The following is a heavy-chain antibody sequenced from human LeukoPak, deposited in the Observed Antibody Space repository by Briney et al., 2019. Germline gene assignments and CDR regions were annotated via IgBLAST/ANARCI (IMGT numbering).Heavy chain of an antibody. J-gene: IGHJ4*02. CDR3: ARGPVRYYDNSGHDQVDY. V-gene: IGHV1-2*02. D-gene: IGHD3-22*01. CDR2: INPNSGGT. Sequence: ASVKVSCKASGYTFTGYYMHWVRQAPGQGLEWMGWINPNSGGTNYAQKFQGRVTMTRDTSISTAYMELSRLRSDDTAVYYCARGPVRYYDNSGHDQVDYWGQGTLVTVSS. CDR1: GYTFTGYY.